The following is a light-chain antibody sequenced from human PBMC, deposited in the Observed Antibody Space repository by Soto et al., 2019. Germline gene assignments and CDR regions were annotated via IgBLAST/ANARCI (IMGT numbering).Light chain of an antibody. Sequence: EIVLTQSPGTLSLSPGERATLSCRASQSVSSTFFAWYQQKPGQAPRLLLYATSTRAAGFPDRFSGSGSGTDFTLTISSLEPEDFAVYYCQQYGDTPVTFGQGTKVE. CDR1: QSVSSTF. J-gene: IGKJ1*01. CDR3: QQYGDTPVT. CDR2: ATS. V-gene: IGKV3-20*01.